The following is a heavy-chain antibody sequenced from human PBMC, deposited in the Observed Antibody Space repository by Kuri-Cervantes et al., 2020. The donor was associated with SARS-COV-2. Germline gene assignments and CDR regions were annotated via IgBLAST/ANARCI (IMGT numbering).Heavy chain of an antibody. D-gene: IGHD3-16*01. CDR1: GYRFTSYW. CDR3: ARNDPFDY. CDR2: IYPGDSDT. J-gene: IGHJ4*02. V-gene: IGHV5-51*01. Sequence: GESLRLSCKASGYRFTSYWIGWVRQMPGKGLEWMGIIYPGDSDTRYNQSFQGQVTISADKSINTAYLQWSSLKATDTAMYYCARNDPFDYWGQGTLVTVSS.